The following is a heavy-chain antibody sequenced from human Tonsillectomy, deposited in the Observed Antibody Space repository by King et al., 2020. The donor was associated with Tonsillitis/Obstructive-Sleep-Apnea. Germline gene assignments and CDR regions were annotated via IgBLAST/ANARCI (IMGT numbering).Heavy chain of an antibody. CDR3: ATPSGYIYGLFDY. D-gene: IGHD5-18*01. CDR1: GNTFNSHA. J-gene: IGHJ4*02. CDR2: FIPMYGTA. V-gene: IGHV1-69*01. Sequence: VQLVESGAEVKKPGSSVRVSCKASGNTFNSHAFSWVRQAPGLGLEWMGGFIPMYGTANYAQQFQGRVTITADESTGTAYMDLLSLRSDDTAVYYCATPSGYIYGLFDYWGQGTLITVSS.